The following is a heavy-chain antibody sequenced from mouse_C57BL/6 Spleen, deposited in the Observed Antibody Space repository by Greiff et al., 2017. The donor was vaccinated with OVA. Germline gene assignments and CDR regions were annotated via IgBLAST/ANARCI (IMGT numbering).Heavy chain of an antibody. D-gene: IGHD1-1*01. CDR1: GYTFTSYW. J-gene: IGHJ2*01. CDR3: ARFEIYYYGSEGY. V-gene: IGHV1-53*01. Sequence: QVQLQQPGTELVKPGASVKLSCKASGYTFTSYWMHWVKQRPGQGLEWIGNINPSNGGINYNEKFKSKATLTVDKSSSTAYMQLSSMTSEDSAVYYCARFEIYYYGSEGYWGQDTTLTVSS. CDR2: INPSNGGI.